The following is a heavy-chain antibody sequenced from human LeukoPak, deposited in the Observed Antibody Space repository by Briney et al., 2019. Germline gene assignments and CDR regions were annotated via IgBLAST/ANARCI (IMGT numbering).Heavy chain of an antibody. Sequence: GGSLRLSCAASGFTVSSNYMSWVRQAPGKGLEWVSVIYSGGSTYYADSVKGRFTISRDNSKNTLYLQMNSLRAEDTAVYYCARVYQPLLWFGELSSWGQGTLVTVSS. D-gene: IGHD3-10*01. J-gene: IGHJ5*02. CDR1: GFTVSSNY. CDR3: ARVYQPLLWFGELSS. V-gene: IGHV3-66*01. CDR2: IYSGGST.